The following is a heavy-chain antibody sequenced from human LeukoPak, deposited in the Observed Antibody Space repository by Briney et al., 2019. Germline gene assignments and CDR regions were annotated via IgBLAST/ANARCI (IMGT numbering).Heavy chain of an antibody. D-gene: IGHD3-3*01. J-gene: IGHJ4*02. CDR2: ISGSGDRT. CDR3: AKELPFSQWIFVDY. V-gene: IGHV3-23*01. CDR1: GVTFSSYA. Sequence: PGGSLRLSCAASGVTFSSYAMSWVRQAPGKGLEWVSAISGSGDRTYYADSVKGRFTISGDNSKNTLYLQMSTLRAEDTAVYYCAKELPFSQWIFVDYWGQGTLVTVSS.